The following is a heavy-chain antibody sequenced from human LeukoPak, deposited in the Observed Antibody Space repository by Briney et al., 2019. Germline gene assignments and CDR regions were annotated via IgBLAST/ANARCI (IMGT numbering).Heavy chain of an antibody. CDR2: FYHSRST. Sequence: SETLSLTCAVSGYSLSSGYYWGWIRQTPGKGLEWIGSFYHSRSTYYNPSLKSRVTILVDTSKNQFSLKLSSVTAADTAVYYCARGDSSGWYTNSNYYYYYMDVWGKGTTVTVSS. CDR3: ARGDSSGWYTNSNYYYYYMDV. D-gene: IGHD6-13*01. V-gene: IGHV4-38-2*01. CDR1: GYSLSSGYY. J-gene: IGHJ6*03.